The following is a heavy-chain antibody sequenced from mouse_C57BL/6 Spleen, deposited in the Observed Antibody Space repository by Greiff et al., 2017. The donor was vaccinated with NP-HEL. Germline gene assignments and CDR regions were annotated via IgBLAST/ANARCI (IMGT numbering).Heavy chain of an antibody. CDR3: ARNMGLYSNYVGYAMDY. CDR1: GFSLTSYA. V-gene: IGHV2-9-1*01. J-gene: IGHJ4*01. D-gene: IGHD2-5*01. CDR2: IWTGGGT. Sequence: QVQLQQSGPGLVAPSQSLSITCTVSGFSLTSYAISWVRQPPGKGLEWLGVIWTGGGTNYNSALKSRLSISKDNSKSQVFLKMNSLQTDDTARYYCARNMGLYSNYVGYAMDYWGQGTSVTVSS.